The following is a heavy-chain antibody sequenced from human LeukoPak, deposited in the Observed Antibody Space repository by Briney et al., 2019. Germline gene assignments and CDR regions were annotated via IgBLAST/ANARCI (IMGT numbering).Heavy chain of an antibody. Sequence: GGSLRLSCAASGFXXXXXAMSWVRQARXXXXXXXXXISGSGVTTYYADSVKGLFTLSRDNSRTPLYLQMNRLRAEDTAGYYCAKGRLASQTFHTWDYWGQGTLVTVSS. CDR2: ISGSGVTT. V-gene: IGHV3-23*01. CDR3: AKGRLASQTFHTWDY. J-gene: IGHJ4*02. CDR1: GFXXXXXA.